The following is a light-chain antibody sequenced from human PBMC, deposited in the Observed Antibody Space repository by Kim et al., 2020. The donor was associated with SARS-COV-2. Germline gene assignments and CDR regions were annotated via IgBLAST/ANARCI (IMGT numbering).Light chain of an antibody. Sequence: PGETATLSCRASQSVSSNLAWYQQKPGQAPRLLVYTASTRATGIPVRFSGSGSGTEFTLTISSLQSEDFAVYYCHQYNNWPPPWTFGQGTKVDIK. V-gene: IGKV3-15*01. CDR1: QSVSSN. CDR3: HQYNNWPPPWT. J-gene: IGKJ1*01. CDR2: TAS.